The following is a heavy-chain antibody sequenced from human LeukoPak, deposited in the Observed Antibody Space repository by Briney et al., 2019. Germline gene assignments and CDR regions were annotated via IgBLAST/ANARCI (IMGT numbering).Heavy chain of an antibody. CDR1: GDSISSYH. D-gene: IGHD2-15*01. J-gene: IGHJ4*02. CDR2: VYYSGSN. CDR3: ATYTRHCSGGTCYSIDY. V-gene: IGHV4-59*08. Sequence: PSETLSLTCTVSGDSISSYHWTWIRQPPGRGLEWIGYVYYSGSNNYNPSLKSRVTISIDTSNNQFSLKLSSVTAADTAIYYCATYTRHCSGGTCYSIDYWGQGTLVTVSS.